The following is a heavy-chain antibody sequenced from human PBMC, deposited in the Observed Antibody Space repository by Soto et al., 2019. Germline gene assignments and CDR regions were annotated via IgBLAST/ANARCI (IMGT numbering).Heavy chain of an antibody. CDR3: ARAPLRYYFDY. J-gene: IGHJ4*02. V-gene: IGHV3-11*01. Sequence: GGSLRLSCAASGFTFSDYYMSWIRQAPGKGLEWVSYISSSGSTIYYADSVKGRFTISRDNAKNSLYLQMNSLRAEDTAMYYCARAPLRYYFDYWGQGTLVTVSS. CDR2: ISSSGSTI. D-gene: IGHD4-17*01. CDR1: GFTFSDYY.